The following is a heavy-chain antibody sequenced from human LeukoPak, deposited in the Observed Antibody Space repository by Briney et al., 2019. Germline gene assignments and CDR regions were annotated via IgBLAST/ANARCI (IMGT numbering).Heavy chain of an antibody. D-gene: IGHD3-10*02. J-gene: IGHJ6*04. Sequence: GGTLRLSCAASGFTFSSYGMSWVRQAPGKGLEWVANIKQDGSEKYYVDSVKGRFTISRDNAKNSLYLQMNSLRAEDTAVYYCAELGITMIGGVWGKGTTVTISS. CDR1: GFTFSSYG. V-gene: IGHV3-7*01. CDR2: IKQDGSEK. CDR3: AELGITMIGGV.